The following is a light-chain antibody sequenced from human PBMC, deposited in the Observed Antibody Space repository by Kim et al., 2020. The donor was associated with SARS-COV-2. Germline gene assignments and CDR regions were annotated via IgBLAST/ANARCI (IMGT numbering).Light chain of an antibody. CDR2: KAA. CDR3: QQYNSYPT. J-gene: IGKJ1*01. Sequence: SASVGDRVTITCRASQSISSWLAWYQQKPGKAPNLLIYKAANLESGVPSRFSGSGSGTEFILTISSLQPDDFATYYCQQYNSYPTFGQGTKVDIK. V-gene: IGKV1-5*03. CDR1: QSISSW.